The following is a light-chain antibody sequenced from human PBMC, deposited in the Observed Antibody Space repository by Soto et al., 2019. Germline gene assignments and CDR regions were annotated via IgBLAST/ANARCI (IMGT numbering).Light chain of an antibody. V-gene: IGLV2-14*01. CDR3: SSYTSSSTPYV. CDR1: SSDVGGYNY. J-gene: IGLJ1*01. Sequence: QSALTQPASVSGSPGQSITISCTGTSSDVGGYNYVSWYQQHPGKAPKLIIYDVSNQPSGVSNRFSGSKSGNTASLTISGLQAEDEADYYCSSYTSSSTPYVFGTGTKLTVL. CDR2: DVS.